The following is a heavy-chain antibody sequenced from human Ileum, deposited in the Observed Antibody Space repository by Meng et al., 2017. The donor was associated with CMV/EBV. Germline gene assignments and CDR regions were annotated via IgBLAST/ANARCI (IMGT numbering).Heavy chain of an antibody. D-gene: IGHD2-15*01. J-gene: IGHJ4*02. CDR2: INHSGST. CDR3: ARGVAGGPFDY. CDR1: GGSFSGYY. Sequence: QVLLKQWGAGLVKPSEALYLNCAVYGGSFSGYYWSWIRQPPGKGLEWIGEINHSGSTNYHPSLKSRVPISVDTSKNQFFLKLSSVTAADTAVYYCARGVAGGPFDYWGQGTLVTVSS. V-gene: IGHV4-34*01.